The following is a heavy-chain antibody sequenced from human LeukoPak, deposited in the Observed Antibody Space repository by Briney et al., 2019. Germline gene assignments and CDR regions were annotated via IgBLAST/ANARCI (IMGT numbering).Heavy chain of an antibody. CDR1: GFTFTSYS. D-gene: IGHD5-18*01. Sequence: PGGSLRLSCAASGFTFTSYSMSWVRQAPGKGLEWVSVIYSDGSTYYADSVKGRFTISRDNSKNTLYLQMNSLRAEDTAVYYCARAIRGCSYVLDYWGQGTLVTVSS. J-gene: IGHJ4*02. CDR2: IYSDGST. V-gene: IGHV3-53*01. CDR3: ARAIRGCSYVLDY.